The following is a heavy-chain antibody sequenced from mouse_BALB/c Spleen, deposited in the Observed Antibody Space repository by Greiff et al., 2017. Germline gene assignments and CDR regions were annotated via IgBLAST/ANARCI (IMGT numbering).Heavy chain of an antibody. J-gene: IGHJ4*01. V-gene: IGHV5-4*02. Sequence: EVQLVESGGGLVKPGGSLKLSCAASGFTFSDYYMYWVRQTPEKRLEWVATISDGGSYTYYPDSVKGRFTISRDNAKNNLYLQMSSLKSEDTAMYYCARVDSSGYYAMDYWGQGTSVTVSS. CDR2: ISDGGSYT. D-gene: IGHD3-2*01. CDR3: ARVDSSGYYAMDY. CDR1: GFTFSDYY.